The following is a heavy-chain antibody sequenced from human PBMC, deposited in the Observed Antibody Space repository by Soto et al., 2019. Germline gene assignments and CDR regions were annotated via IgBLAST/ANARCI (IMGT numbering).Heavy chain of an antibody. CDR1: GYSFTSYW. J-gene: IGHJ6*02. Sequence: GASLKISCQGSGYSFTSYWIGWVRQMPGKGLEWMGIIYPGDSDTRYSPSFQGQVTISADKSINTAYLQWSSLKASDTAMYYCARYSGYPYYYYGMDVWGQGTTVTVSS. D-gene: IGHD5-12*01. V-gene: IGHV5-51*01. CDR2: IYPGDSDT. CDR3: ARYSGYPYYYYGMDV.